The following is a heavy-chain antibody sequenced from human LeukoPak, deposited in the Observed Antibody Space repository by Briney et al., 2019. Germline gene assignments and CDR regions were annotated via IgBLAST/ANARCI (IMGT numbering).Heavy chain of an antibody. J-gene: IGHJ4*02. D-gene: IGHD6-19*01. CDR3: ASLGVAGTIDY. CDR2: IIPIFGTA. CDR1: GGTFSSYA. Sequence: ASVKVSCTASGGTFSSYAISWVRQAPGQGLEWMGGIIPIFGTANYAQKFQGRVTITADESTSTAYMELSSLRSEDTAVYYCASLGVAGTIDYWGQGTLVTVSS. V-gene: IGHV1-69*13.